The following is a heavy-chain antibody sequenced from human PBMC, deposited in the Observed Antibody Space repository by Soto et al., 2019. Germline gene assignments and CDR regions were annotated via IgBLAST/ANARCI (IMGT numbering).Heavy chain of an antibody. CDR1: GGTFTTYA. Sequence: QVQLVQSGAEMKKPGSSVKVSCQSSGGTFTTYAMNWVRQAPGQGPEWMGDISPMFGAANYAPKFQGRVTITADESTGTSYMQLSSLTSVDTALYFCAREVQVHTPAFVYWGQGTLVTVSS. CDR2: ISPMFGAA. CDR3: AREVQVHTPAFVY. J-gene: IGHJ4*02. D-gene: IGHD3-10*01. V-gene: IGHV1-69*19.